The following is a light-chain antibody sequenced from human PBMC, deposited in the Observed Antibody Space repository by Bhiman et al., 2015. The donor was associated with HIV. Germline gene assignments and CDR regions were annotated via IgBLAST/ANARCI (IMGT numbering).Light chain of an antibody. CDR2: DVS. Sequence: QSALTQPASVSGSPGQSITISCTGTSSDVGGYNYVSWYQHHPGKAPKLMIYDVSKRSSGVSNRFSGSKSGNTASLTISGLQAEDESDYYCSSYRNSDTRVFGTGTRVTVL. J-gene: IGLJ1*01. CDR1: SSDVGGYNY. CDR3: SSYRNSDTRV. V-gene: IGLV2-14*03.